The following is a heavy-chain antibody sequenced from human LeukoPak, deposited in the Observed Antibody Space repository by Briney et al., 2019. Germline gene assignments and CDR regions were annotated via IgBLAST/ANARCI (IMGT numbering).Heavy chain of an antibody. V-gene: IGHV4-34*01. CDR1: GGSFSGYY. J-gene: IGHJ4*02. CDR2: INHGGST. Sequence: PSETLSPTCAVYGGSFSGYYWSWIRQPPGKGLEWIGEINHGGSTNYNPSLKSRVTISVDTSKNQFSLKLTSVTAADTAVYYCARVKCPPSGYYDFWSGYSLPYYFDYWGQGTLVTVSS. D-gene: IGHD3-3*01. CDR3: ARVKCPPSGYYDFWSGYSLPYYFDY.